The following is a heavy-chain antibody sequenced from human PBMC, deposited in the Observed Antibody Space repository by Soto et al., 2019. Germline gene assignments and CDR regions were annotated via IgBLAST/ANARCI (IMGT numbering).Heavy chain of an antibody. Sequence: QVQLVESGGGVVQPGRSLRLSCAASGFSFRIYAMHWVRQAPGKGLEWVAVISYHGSTEYYGDSVKGRFTISRDNSKNTLYLQMYSLRPEDTAIYYCARGYRYGPNWESDALDIWGQGAMVTVSS. CDR3: ARGYRYGPNWESDALDI. CDR2: ISYHGSTE. D-gene: IGHD5-18*01. V-gene: IGHV3-30-3*01. CDR1: GFSFRIYA. J-gene: IGHJ3*02.